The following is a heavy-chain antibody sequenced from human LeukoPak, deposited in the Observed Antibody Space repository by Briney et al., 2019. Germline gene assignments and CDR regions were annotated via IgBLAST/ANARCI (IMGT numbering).Heavy chain of an antibody. CDR1: GGSISGYF. CDR3: ARNYCTGGSCYVNDY. CDR2: IYYMGST. V-gene: IGHV4-59*01. Sequence: PSETLSLTCSVSGGSISGYFWTWIRQTPGRGLEWIGYIYYMGSTNYNPSLKSRVTMSIDTSKNQFSLKLTSVTAADTAVYYCARNYCTGGSCYVNDYWGQGTLVTVSS. J-gene: IGHJ4*02. D-gene: IGHD2-15*01.